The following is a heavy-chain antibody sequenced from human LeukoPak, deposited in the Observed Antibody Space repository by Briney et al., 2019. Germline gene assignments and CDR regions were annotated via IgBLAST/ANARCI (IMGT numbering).Heavy chain of an antibody. V-gene: IGHV4-38-2*01. CDR2: IYHSGST. CDR3: ARHAGYCSSTSCYSGSWNYYYYYMDV. J-gene: IGHJ6*03. Sequence: PSETLSLTCAVSGYSISSGYYWGWIRQPPGKGLEWIGSIYHSGSTYYNPSLKSRVTISVDTSKNQFSPKLSSVTAADTAVYYCARHAGYCSSTSCYSGSWNYYYYYMDVWGKGTTVTVSS. CDR1: GYSISSGYY. D-gene: IGHD2-2*02.